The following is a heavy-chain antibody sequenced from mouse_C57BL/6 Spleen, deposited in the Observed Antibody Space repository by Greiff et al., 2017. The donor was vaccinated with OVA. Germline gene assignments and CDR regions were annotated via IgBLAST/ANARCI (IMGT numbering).Heavy chain of an antibody. CDR1: GFTFSSYA. V-gene: IGHV5-4*01. D-gene: IGHD4-1*01. J-gene: IGHJ2*01. CDR3: ARDLELGRGDY. CDR2: ISDGGSYT. Sequence: EVHLVESGGGLVKPGGSLKLSCAASGFTFSSYAMSWVRQTPEKRLEWVATISDGGSYTYYPDNVKGRFTISRDNAKNNLYLQMSHLKSEDTAIYYCARDLELGRGDYWGQGTTLTVSS.